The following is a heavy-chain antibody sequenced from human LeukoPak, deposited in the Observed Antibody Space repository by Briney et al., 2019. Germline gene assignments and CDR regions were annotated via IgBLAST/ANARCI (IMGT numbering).Heavy chain of an antibody. CDR3: ARETVAGTFDY. CDR2: ISSSGGTT. V-gene: IGHV3-21*04. CDR1: GFTFSTYA. J-gene: IGHJ4*02. D-gene: IGHD6-19*01. Sequence: GGSLRLSCAASGFTFSTYAVNWVRQAPGKGLEWVSAISSSGGTTYYADSVKGRFIISRDYAKESLHLQMNSLRVEDSAVYYCARETVAGTFDYWGQGTQVTVSS.